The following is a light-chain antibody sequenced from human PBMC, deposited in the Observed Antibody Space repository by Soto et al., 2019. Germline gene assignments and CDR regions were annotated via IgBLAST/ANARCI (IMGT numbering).Light chain of an antibody. CDR1: QSVSNY. CDR2: RAS. CDR3: HQYSNWPPKYT. J-gene: IGKJ2*01. Sequence: EIVMTQSPATLSVSPGGRATLSCRASQSVSNYLAWYQQRPGQPPRLLIYRASTRATGIPARFSGSGSGTEFSLTISSLQSEDFAVYYCHQYSNWPPKYTFGQGTKLDI. V-gene: IGKV3-15*01.